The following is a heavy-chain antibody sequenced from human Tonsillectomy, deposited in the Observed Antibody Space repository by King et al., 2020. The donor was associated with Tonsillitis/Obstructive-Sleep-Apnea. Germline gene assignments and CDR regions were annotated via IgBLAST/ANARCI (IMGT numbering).Heavy chain of an antibody. V-gene: IGHV1-2*04. CDR2: INPNSGGT. D-gene: IGHD2-2*01. CDR1: GYTFTGYY. Sequence: VQLVQSGAEVKKPGASVKVSCMASGYTFTGYYMHWVRQAPGQGLEWMGWINPNSGGTKYAQKFQGWVTMTRDTSISTADMELSRLRSDDTAVYYCAISTVPAAHFDYWGQGTLVTVSS. CDR3: AISTVPAAHFDY. J-gene: IGHJ4*02.